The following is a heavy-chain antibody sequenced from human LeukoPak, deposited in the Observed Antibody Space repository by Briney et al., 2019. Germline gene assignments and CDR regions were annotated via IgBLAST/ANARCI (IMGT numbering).Heavy chain of an antibody. J-gene: IGHJ4*02. CDR3: ARGPTTVTTWFDY. Sequence: ASVKVSCKASGGTFSSYAISWVRQAPGQGLEWMGGIIPIFGTANYAQKFQGRVTITPDESTSTAYMELSSLRSEDTAVYYCARGPTTVTTWFDYWGQGTLVTVSS. D-gene: IGHD4-17*01. V-gene: IGHV1-69*13. CDR2: IIPIFGTA. CDR1: GGTFSSYA.